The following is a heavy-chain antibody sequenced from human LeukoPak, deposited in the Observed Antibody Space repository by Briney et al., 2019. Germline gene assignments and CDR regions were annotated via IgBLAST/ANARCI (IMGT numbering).Heavy chain of an antibody. CDR2: IYTSRST. Sequence: PSQTLSLTCTVSGDSISSGSYYWSWIRQPAGKGLEWIGRIYTSRSTNYNPSLKSRVTISVDTSKNQFSLKLSSVTAADTAVYYCASETLDYGDSAFGYWGQGTLVTVSS. CDR3: ASETLDYGDSAFGY. V-gene: IGHV4-61*02. J-gene: IGHJ4*02. CDR1: GDSISSGSYY. D-gene: IGHD4-17*01.